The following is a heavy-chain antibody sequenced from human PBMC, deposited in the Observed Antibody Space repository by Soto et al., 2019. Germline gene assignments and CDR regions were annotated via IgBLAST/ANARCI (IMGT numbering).Heavy chain of an antibody. D-gene: IGHD3-3*02. J-gene: IGHJ6*02. CDR3: ARDKDRQQLGGNYYYIKDV. CDR1: GGSFRTNA. Sequence: QVQLVQSGAEVKKPGSSVKISCKASGGSFRTNAFSWVRQAPGQGLEWMGGIIPIFPTPDYAQKFQCRVTITADESTTTNHIELSSLRSEDTATYFCARDKDRQQLGGNYYYIKDVWGQGTTVTVSS. CDR2: IIPIFPTP. V-gene: IGHV1-69*12.